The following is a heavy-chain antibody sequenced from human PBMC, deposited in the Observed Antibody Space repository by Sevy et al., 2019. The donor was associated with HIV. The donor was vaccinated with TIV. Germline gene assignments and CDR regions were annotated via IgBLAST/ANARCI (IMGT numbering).Heavy chain of an antibody. Sequence: SETLSLTCTVSGGSISSYYWSWIRQPAGKGLEWIGCIYTSGSTNYNPSLKSRVTMSVDTSKNQFSLKPSSVTAADTAVYYCARVETNCSSTSCSYYFDYWGQGTLVTVSS. CDR1: GGSISSYY. CDR2: IYTSGST. J-gene: IGHJ4*02. D-gene: IGHD2-2*01. V-gene: IGHV4-4*07. CDR3: ARVETNCSSTSCSYYFDY.